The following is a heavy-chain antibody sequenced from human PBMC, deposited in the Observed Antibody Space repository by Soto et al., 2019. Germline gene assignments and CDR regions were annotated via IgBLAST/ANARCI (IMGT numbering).Heavy chain of an antibody. CDR3: ARSGDSFGFTDY. D-gene: IGHD5-18*01. CDR1: VGSITGYY. Sequence: QVQLQESGPGLVKPSETLSLTCTVSVGSITGYYWTWIRQPPGKGLEWIGYVFYKGNTNYNPSLKSRVTISVDTSANQFSLRLSSVTAADTAVYYCARSGDSFGFTDYWGQGTLVTVSS. CDR2: VFYKGNT. V-gene: IGHV4-59*01. J-gene: IGHJ4*02.